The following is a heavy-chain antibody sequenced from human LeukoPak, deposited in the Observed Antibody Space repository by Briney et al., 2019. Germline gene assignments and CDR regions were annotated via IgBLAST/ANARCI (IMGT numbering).Heavy chain of an antibody. Sequence: GGSLRLSCAASGFTVSSNYMNWVRQAPGKGLEWVAVIWYDGSNKYYADSVKGRFTISRDNSKNTLYLQMSSLRAEDTAVYYCARGRYYDSSGYHPAGYWGQGTLVTVSS. CDR2: IWYDGSNK. D-gene: IGHD3-22*01. CDR3: ARGRYYDSSGYHPAGY. V-gene: IGHV3-33*08. CDR1: GFTVSSNY. J-gene: IGHJ4*02.